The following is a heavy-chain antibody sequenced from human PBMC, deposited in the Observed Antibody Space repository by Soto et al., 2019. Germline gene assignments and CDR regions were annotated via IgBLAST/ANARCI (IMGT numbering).Heavy chain of an antibody. CDR2: ISGSGGST. Sequence: GGSLRLSCAASGFTFSRYAMSWVRQAPGKGLEWVSAISGSGGSTYYADSVKGRFTISRDNSKNTLYLQMNSLRAEDTAVYYCAKDIDSSGYYYYYYGMDVWGQGTTVTVSS. CDR3: AKDIDSSGYYYYYYGMDV. V-gene: IGHV3-23*01. D-gene: IGHD3-22*01. CDR1: GFTFSRYA. J-gene: IGHJ6*02.